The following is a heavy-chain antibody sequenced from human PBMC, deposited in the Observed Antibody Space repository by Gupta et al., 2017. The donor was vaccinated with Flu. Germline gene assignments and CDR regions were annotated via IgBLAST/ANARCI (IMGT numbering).Heavy chain of an antibody. CDR2: ISSSSSYI. CDR1: GFTFSDFS. J-gene: IGHJ4*02. V-gene: IGHV3-21*01. D-gene: IGHD1-26*01. Sequence: EVQLVESGGGLVNPGGSLRLTCAASGFTFSDFSFNWVRQAPGEGLEWVSSISSSSSYIYYADSVKGRFAVSRDNAKNSLSLQMNSLRAEDTAVYYCARGAPKGSGSYYSYYWGQGTLVTVAS. CDR3: ARGAPKGSGSYYSYY.